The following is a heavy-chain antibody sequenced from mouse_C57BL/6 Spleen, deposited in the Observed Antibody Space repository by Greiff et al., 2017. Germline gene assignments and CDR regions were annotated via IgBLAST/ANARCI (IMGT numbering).Heavy chain of an antibody. V-gene: IGHV5-17*01. CDR1: GFTFSDYG. D-gene: IGHD2-14*01. CDR2: ISSGSSTI. CDR3: ARGDRAWFAY. Sequence: EVKVVESGGGLVKPGGSLKLSCAASGFTFSDYGMHWVRQAPEKGLEWVAYISSGSSTIYYADTVKGRFTISRDNAKNTLFLQMTSLRSEDTAMYYCARGDRAWFAYWGQGTLVTVSA. J-gene: IGHJ3*01.